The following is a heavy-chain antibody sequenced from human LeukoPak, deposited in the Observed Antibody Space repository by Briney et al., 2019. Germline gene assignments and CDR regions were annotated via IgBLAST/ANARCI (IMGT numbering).Heavy chain of an antibody. J-gene: IGHJ4*02. Sequence: SETLSLTCAVYGGSFSNYYWSWIRQPPGKGREWIGEINHSGSTNYNPSLKSRVTISVDTSKNHFSLKLSSVTAADTAVYYCAREADGSGSFDYWGQGTLVTVSS. V-gene: IGHV4-34*01. CDR2: INHSGST. CDR3: AREADGSGSFDY. D-gene: IGHD3-10*01. CDR1: GGSFSNYY.